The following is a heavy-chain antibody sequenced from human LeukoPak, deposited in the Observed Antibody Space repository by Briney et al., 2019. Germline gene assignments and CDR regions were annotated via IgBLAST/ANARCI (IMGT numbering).Heavy chain of an antibody. D-gene: IGHD3-16*01. V-gene: IGHV3-30*02. J-gene: IGHJ4*02. CDR1: GFSFSSYG. CDR2: IRSDGSNK. CDR3: AKDWGEYFDYVWGSFTSFDS. Sequence: GGSLRLSCAGSGFSFSSYGMHWVRQAPGKGLEWMAFIRSDGSNKYYADSVKGRFTISRDNSKSTLYLQVNSLRAEDTAVYYCAKDWGEYFDYVWGSFTSFDSWGQGTLVTVSS.